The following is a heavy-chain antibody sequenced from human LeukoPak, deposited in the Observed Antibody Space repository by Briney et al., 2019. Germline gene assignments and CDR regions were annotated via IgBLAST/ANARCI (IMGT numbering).Heavy chain of an antibody. D-gene: IGHD3-16*01. CDR3: ASDVTYYFDY. V-gene: IGHV1-2*02. Sequence: ASVKVSCKASGYTLTAYYIHWVRQAPGQGLEWMGWINPNSGGTNYAQKFQGRVTMTRDTSISTAYMELSRLTSDDTAVYYCASDVTYYFDYWGQGTLVTVSS. J-gene: IGHJ4*02. CDR2: INPNSGGT. CDR1: GYTLTAYY.